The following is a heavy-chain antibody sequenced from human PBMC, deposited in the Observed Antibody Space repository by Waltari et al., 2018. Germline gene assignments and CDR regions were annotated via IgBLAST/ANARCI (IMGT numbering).Heavy chain of an antibody. Sequence: EVQLVESGGGLVKPGGSLRLSCAASGFTFSSYSMNWVRQAPGKGLEWGSSISSSSSYLSSADSVKGRFTISRDNAKNSLYLQMNSLRAEDTAVYYCARDPMMTFFFDYWGQGTLVTVSS. V-gene: IGHV3-21*01. CDR2: ISSSSSYL. CDR1: GFTFSSYS. J-gene: IGHJ4*02. CDR3: ARDPMMTFFFDY. D-gene: IGHD2-21*02.